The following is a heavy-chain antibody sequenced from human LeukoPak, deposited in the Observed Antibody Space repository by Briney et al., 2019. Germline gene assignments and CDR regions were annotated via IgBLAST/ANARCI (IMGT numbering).Heavy chain of an antibody. CDR3: ARQDYDILTAYYIPEFDY. CDR1: GYTFTSYG. D-gene: IGHD3-9*01. Sequence: PEASVKVSCKASGYTFTSYGISWVRQAPGQGREWMGWIIAYNGNTNYAQKLRGRVTMTTDTSTSTAYMELRSLRSGDTAVYYCARQDYDILTAYYIPEFDYWGQGTLVTVSS. CDR2: IIAYNGNT. J-gene: IGHJ4*02. V-gene: IGHV1-18*01.